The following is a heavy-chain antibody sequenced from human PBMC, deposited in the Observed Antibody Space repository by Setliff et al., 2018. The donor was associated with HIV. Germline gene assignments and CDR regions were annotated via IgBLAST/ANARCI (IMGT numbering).Heavy chain of an antibody. CDR2: ISHDGIIK. V-gene: IGHV3-30-3*01. D-gene: IGHD2-15*01. CDR3: ARDLRGGGNDY. J-gene: IGHJ4*02. Sequence: GGSLRLSCAASEFTFSSYAMHWVRQAPGKGLEWVAVISHDGIIKIYADSVKGRFTISRDNSKNTLNLQMTSLRPEDTAVYYCARDLRGGGNDYWGQGTLVTVSS. CDR1: EFTFSSYA.